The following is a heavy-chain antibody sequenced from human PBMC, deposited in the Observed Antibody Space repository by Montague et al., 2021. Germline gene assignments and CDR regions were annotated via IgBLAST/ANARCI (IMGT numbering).Heavy chain of an antibody. CDR2: INSDGSST. V-gene: IGHV3-74*01. D-gene: IGHD4-17*01. CDR1: GFTFSRYW. Sequence: SLSLSFSASGFTFSRYWMHWVRQAPGKGLVWVSRINSDGSSTSYADSVKGRFTISRDNAKNTLYLQMNSLRAEDTAVYYCARQATVTTEVGWNYFDYWGQGTLVTVSS. CDR3: ARQATVTTEVGWNYFDY. J-gene: IGHJ4*02.